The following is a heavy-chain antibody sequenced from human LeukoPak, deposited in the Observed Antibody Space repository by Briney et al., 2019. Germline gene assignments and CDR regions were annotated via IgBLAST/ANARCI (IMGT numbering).Heavy chain of an antibody. J-gene: IGHJ6*03. V-gene: IGHV3-15*01. CDR3: TTDLNYYYYYMDV. CDR2: IKSKTDGGTT. Sequence: GGSLRLSCAASGFTFSNAWMNWVRQAPGKGLEWVGRIKSKTDGGTTDYAAPVKGRFTISRDDSKNTLYLQMNSLKTEDTAVYYCTTDLNYYYYYMDVWGKGTTVTVSS. CDR1: GFTFSNAW.